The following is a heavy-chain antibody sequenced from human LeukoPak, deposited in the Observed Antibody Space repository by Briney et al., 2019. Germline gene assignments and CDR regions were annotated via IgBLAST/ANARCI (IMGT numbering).Heavy chain of an antibody. CDR3: ARVGDGSGSYYTSPYYYGMDV. D-gene: IGHD3-10*01. CDR1: GYSFTSYW. CDR2: IYPGDSDT. Sequence: GESLKISCKGSGYSFTSYWIGWVRQMPVKGLEWMGIIYPGDSDTRYSPSFQGQVTNSTDKSISTAYLQWSSLKASDTAMYYCARVGDGSGSYYTSPYYYGMDVWGQGTTVAVSS. V-gene: IGHV5-51*01. J-gene: IGHJ6*02.